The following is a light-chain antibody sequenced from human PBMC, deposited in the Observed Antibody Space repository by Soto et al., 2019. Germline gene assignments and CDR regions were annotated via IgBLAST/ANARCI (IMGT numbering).Light chain of an antibody. CDR1: SSDVGGYNY. V-gene: IGLV2-14*01. Sequence: QSALTQPASVSGSPGQSITISCTGTSSDVGGYNYVSWYQQHPGKAPKLMIYEVSNRPSGVSNRFSGSKSGNTASLTISGLQAEDEADYYCSSYTSSSTALWEFGGGTKVTVL. J-gene: IGLJ3*02. CDR3: SSYTSSSTALWE. CDR2: EVS.